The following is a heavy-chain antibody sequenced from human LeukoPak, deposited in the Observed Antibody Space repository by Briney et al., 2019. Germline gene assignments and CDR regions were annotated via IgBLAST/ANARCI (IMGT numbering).Heavy chain of an antibody. D-gene: IGHD1-26*01. V-gene: IGHV3-21*01. CDR2: ISSSSSYI. CDR1: GFTFSSYS. CDR3: ARDYVGSSGFISIIVGATSFDY. J-gene: IGHJ4*02. Sequence: GGSLRLSCAASGFTFSSYSMNWVRQAPGKGLEWVSSISSSSSYIYYADSVKGRFTISRDNAKNSLYLQMNSLRAEDTAVYYCARDYVGSSGFISIIVGATSFDYWGQGTLVTVSS.